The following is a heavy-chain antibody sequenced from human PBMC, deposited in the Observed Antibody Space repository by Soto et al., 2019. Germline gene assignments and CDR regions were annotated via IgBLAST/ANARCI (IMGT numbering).Heavy chain of an antibody. CDR1: GFTFSDYI. CDR3: ARDDEDGSYCDLGY. J-gene: IGHJ4*02. V-gene: IGHV3-30-3*01. CDR2: VLHDGNNK. D-gene: IGHD3-10*01. Sequence: QVQLVESGGGVVQPGRSLRLSCAASGFTFSDYIMHWVRQAPGEGLEWVPMVLHDGNNKYYADSVKGRFTISRDNSKKTLYLQMNSLRTEDTAMYYCARDDEDGSYCDLGYWGQGTLVTVSS.